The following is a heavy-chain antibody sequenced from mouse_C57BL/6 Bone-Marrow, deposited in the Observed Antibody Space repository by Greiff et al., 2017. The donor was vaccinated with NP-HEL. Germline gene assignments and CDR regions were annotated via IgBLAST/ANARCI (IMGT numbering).Heavy chain of an antibody. CDR2: INPYNGGT. D-gene: IGHD2-4*01. J-gene: IGHJ3*01. CDR3: ARLRLTVIKNWFAY. Sequence: VQLQQSGPVLVKPGASVKMSCKASGYTFTDYYMNWVKQSPGKSLEWIGVINPYNGGTSYTQKFKGQATLPVDKSSSTADMELNSLTSEDSAVYYCARLRLTVIKNWFAYWGQGTLVTGSA. CDR1: GYTFTDYY. V-gene: IGHV1-19*01.